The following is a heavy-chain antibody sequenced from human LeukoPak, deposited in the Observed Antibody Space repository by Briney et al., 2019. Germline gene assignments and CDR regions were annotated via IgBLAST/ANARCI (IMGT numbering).Heavy chain of an antibody. J-gene: IGHJ4*02. CDR3: ATAGDILTGYYFDY. V-gene: IGHV1-24*01. D-gene: IGHD3-9*01. CDR2: FDPEDGET. Sequence: ASVKVSCKVSGYTLTELSMHRVRQAPGKGLEWMGGFDPEDGETIYAQKFQGRVTMTEDTSTDTAYMELSSLRSEDTAVYYCATAGDILTGYYFDYWGQGTLVTVSS. CDR1: GYTLTELS.